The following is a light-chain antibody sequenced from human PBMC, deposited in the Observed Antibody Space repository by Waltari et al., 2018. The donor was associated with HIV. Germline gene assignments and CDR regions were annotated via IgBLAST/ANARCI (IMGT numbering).Light chain of an antibody. CDR1: SRDVEADNL. V-gene: IGLV2-23*02. CDR3: CSYVSEIVPCV. Sequence: QTALTPPASVSGSPGQSITISSTGTSRDVEADNLVSWNQQHPGNAPRLIIYDVSERPEGVSNRFTGSKSGNTASLTISGLQAEDEADYYCCSYVSEIVPCVFGGGTKLTVL. CDR2: DVS. J-gene: IGLJ3*02.